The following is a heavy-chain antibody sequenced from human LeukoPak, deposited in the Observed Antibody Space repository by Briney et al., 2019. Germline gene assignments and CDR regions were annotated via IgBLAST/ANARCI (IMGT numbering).Heavy chain of an antibody. D-gene: IGHD3-3*01. J-gene: IGHJ4*02. Sequence: ASVKVSCKASGYTFTSYGISWVRQAPGQGLEWMGWISAYNGNTNYAQKLQGRVTMTTDTSTSTAYMELRSLRSDDTAVYYCARTDRPEYYDFWSGYYTPFDYWGQGTLVTVSS. CDR2: ISAYNGNT. CDR1: GYTFTSYG. CDR3: ARTDRPEYYDFWSGYYTPFDY. V-gene: IGHV1-18*01.